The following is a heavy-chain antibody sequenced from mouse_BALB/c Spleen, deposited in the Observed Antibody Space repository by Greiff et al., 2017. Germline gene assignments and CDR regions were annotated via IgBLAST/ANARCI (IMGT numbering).Heavy chain of an antibody. CDR1: GFNIKDYY. Sequence: EVQRVESGAELVRSGASVKLSCTASGFNIKDYYMHWVKQRPEQGLEWIGWIDPENGDTEYAPKFQGKATMTADTSSNTAYLQLSSLTSEDTAVYYCNAYYYGSSPSWFAYWGQGTLVTVSA. V-gene: IGHV14-4*02. J-gene: IGHJ3*01. CDR2: IDPENGDT. D-gene: IGHD1-1*01. CDR3: NAYYYGSSPSWFAY.